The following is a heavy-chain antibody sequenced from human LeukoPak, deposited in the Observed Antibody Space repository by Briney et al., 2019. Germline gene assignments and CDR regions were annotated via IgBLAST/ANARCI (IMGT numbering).Heavy chain of an antibody. CDR3: AKRLNAFDI. Sequence: GGSLRLSCAASGFAASGFTFSTFGMHWVRQAPGKGLEWVAFIRYDGSNKYYADSVKGRFTISRDDSKNTLYLQMNSLRAEDTAVYYCAKRLNAFDIWGQGTMVTVSS. CDR2: IRYDGSNK. CDR1: GFTFSTFG. J-gene: IGHJ3*02. V-gene: IGHV3-30*02.